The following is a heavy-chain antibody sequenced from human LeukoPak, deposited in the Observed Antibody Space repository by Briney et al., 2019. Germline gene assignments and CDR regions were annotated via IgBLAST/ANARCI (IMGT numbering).Heavy chain of an antibody. CDR2: ISWNSGSI. D-gene: IGHD4-17*01. CDR3: AKATVTTRYYYGMDV. CDR1: GFTFDDYA. V-gene: IGHV3-9*01. J-gene: IGHJ6*02. Sequence: PGRSLRLSCAASGFTFDDYAMHSVRQAPGKGLGWDSGISWNSGSIGYADSVKGRFTISRDNAKNSLYLQMNSLRAEDTALYYCAKATVTTRYYYGMDVWGQGTTVTVSS.